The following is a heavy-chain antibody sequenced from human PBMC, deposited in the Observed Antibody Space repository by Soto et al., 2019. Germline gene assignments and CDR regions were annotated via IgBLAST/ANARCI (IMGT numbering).Heavy chain of an antibody. Sequence: PGGSLRLSRTTSGFTFGDNAMSWVRQAPGKGLEWVGFIRSKGYGGTTDYAASVKGRFTISRDDSKSIAYLQMNSLKTEDTAVYYCTRAGIDRTGTTHYYYGMDVWGQGTTVTVSS. CDR2: IRSKGYGGTT. V-gene: IGHV3-49*04. J-gene: IGHJ6*02. CDR1: GFTFGDNA. D-gene: IGHD1-1*01. CDR3: TRAGIDRTGTTHYYYGMDV.